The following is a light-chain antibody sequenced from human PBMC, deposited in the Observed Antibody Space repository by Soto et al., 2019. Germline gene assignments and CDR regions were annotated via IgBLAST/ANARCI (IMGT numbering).Light chain of an antibody. CDR1: SSNIGSNT. CDR3: AAWDDILNGVV. V-gene: IGLV1-44*01. CDR2: SNN. J-gene: IGLJ2*01. Sequence: QSVLTQPPSASGTPGQRVTISCSGSSSNIGSNTVNWYQQLPGTAPKLLIYSNNQRPSGVPDRFSGSKSGTLASLAISGLQSEDEADYYCAAWDDILNGVVFGGGTKLTVL.